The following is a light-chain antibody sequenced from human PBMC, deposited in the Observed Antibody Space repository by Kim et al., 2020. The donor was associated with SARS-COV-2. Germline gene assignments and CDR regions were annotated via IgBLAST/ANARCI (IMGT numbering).Light chain of an antibody. CDR1: QSVSTD. CDR2: DAS. CDR3: LQRNHWPLT. J-gene: IGKJ4*01. Sequence: APGESAPRSCRARQSVSTDLSWYQQKPGQAPRLLISDASDRATGIPARFGGSGFGTDFTLTISSLEPEDSAVYYCLQRNHWPLTFGGGTKVDIK. V-gene: IGKV3-11*01.